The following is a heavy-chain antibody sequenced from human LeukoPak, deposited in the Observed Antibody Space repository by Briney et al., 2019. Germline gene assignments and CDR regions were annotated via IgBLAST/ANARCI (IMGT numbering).Heavy chain of an antibody. CDR2: ISSSSSYI. J-gene: IGHJ3*02. V-gene: IGHV3-21*04. CDR1: GFTFSSYS. Sequence: GGSLRLSCAASGFTFSSYSMNWVRQAPGKGLEWVSSISSSSSYIYYVDSVKGRFTISRDNSKNTLYLQMNSLRAEDTAVYYCAREGIAAAGIREWGDAFDIWGQGTMVTVSS. D-gene: IGHD6-13*01. CDR3: AREGIAAAGIREWGDAFDI.